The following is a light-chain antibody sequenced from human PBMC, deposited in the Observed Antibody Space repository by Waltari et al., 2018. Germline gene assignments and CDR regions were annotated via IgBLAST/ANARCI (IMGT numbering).Light chain of an antibody. J-gene: IGLJ1*01. V-gene: IGLV2-14*03. CDR2: DVR. Sequence: QSALTQPASVSGSPGQSITISCTGTSSDVAGYEYVSWYQQHPGKAPKLMIYDVRNRPSGVSNRFSGSKSGNTASLTISGLQAEDEADYYCSSYTSSSTYVLGTGTKVTVL. CDR1: SSDVAGYEY. CDR3: SSYTSSSTYV.